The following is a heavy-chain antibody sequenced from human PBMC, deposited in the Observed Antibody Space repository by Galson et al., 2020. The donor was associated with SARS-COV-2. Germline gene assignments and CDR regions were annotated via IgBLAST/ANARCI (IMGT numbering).Heavy chain of an antibody. Sequence: ASVKVSCKASGYTFTNYYMHWVRQAPGQGLEWMGIINPSGGVSTYAQKFQGRVSMTRDTSTAIFYMELSSLRSDDTAIYYCARGTTVAGTANFDYWGQGTRVTVSS. CDR1: GYTFTNYY. J-gene: IGHJ4*02. CDR2: INPSGGVS. D-gene: IGHD6-19*01. CDR3: ARGTTVAGTANFDY. V-gene: IGHV1-46*01.